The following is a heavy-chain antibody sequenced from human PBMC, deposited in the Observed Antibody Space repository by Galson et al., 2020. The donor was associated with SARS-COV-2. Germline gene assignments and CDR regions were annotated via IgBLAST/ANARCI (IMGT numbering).Heavy chain of an antibody. J-gene: IGHJ5*02. CDR3: ARRIPEGWFDP. D-gene: IGHD6-13*01. CDR1: GDSISSGDYS. CDR2: IYHSGST. Sequence: SETLSLTCVVSGDSISSGDYSWSWTRQSPGKGLEWIGYIYHSGSTYYNPSLKRRVTMSVDRSKNQISLRLSSVTAADTAVYYCARRIPEGWFDPGGRGALVTVSS. V-gene: IGHV4-30-2*06.